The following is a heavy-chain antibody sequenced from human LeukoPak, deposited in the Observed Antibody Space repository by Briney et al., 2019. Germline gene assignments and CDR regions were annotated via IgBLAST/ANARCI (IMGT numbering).Heavy chain of an antibody. Sequence: SVKVSCKASGGTFSSYAISWVRQAPGQGLEWMGGIIPIFGTANYAQKFQGRVTITTDESTSTAYMELSSLRSEDTAVYYCARGGIVVVPAASEFDPWGQGTLVTVSS. CDR3: ARGGIVVVPAASEFDP. CDR1: GGTFSSYA. D-gene: IGHD2-2*01. CDR2: IIPIFGTA. V-gene: IGHV1-69*05. J-gene: IGHJ5*02.